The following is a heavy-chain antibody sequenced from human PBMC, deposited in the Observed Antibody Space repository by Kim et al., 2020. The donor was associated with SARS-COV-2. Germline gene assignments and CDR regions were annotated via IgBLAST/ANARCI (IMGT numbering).Heavy chain of an antibody. J-gene: IGHJ3*02. Sequence: GGSLRLSCAASGFTFSSYGMHWVRQAPGKGLEWVAVIWYDGSNKYYADSVKGRFTISRDNSKNTLYLQMNSLRAEDTAVYYCARDLFVLASTTDAFDIWGQGTMVTVSS. CDR1: GFTFSSYG. CDR2: IWYDGSNK. D-gene: IGHD3-16*01. V-gene: IGHV3-33*01. CDR3: ARDLFVLASTTDAFDI.